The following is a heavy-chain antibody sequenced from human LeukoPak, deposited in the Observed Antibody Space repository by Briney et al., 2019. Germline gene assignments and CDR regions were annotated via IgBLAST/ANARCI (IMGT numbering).Heavy chain of an antibody. CDR2: IWYDGQTK. D-gene: IGHD6-19*01. J-gene: IGHJ4*02. Sequence: GESLRLSCEASGFIFSNYGMHWVRQAPCKGLEWLALIWYDGQTKFYADSVKGRFTISRDNSGNTLFLHMTSLRVEDTAVYYCAREWGRIAVAGGPGYWGQGALVTVSS. CDR1: GFIFSNYG. V-gene: IGHV3-33*01. CDR3: AREWGRIAVAGGPGY.